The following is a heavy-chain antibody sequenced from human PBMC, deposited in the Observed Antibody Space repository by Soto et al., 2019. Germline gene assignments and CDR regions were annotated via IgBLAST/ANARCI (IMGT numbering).Heavy chain of an antibody. Sequence: ASVKVSCKASGYTFTGYYMHWVRQAPGQGLEWMGWINPNSGGTNYAQKFQGWVTMTRDTSISTAYMELSRLRSDDTAVYYCARDWGSYRTYYFDYWGQGTLVTVSS. J-gene: IGHJ4*02. CDR3: ARDWGSYRTYYFDY. V-gene: IGHV1-2*04. CDR1: GYTFTGYY. CDR2: INPNSGGT. D-gene: IGHD1-26*01.